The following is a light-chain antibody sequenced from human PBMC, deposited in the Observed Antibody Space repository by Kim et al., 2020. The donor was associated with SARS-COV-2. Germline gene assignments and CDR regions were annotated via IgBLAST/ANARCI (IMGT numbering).Light chain of an antibody. J-gene: IGKJ4*01. CDR2: DAS. Sequence: LSPGERATRSCRASQSVSTDLVWYQQKPGQAPRLLIFDASNRATGIPARFSGSGSGTDFTLTISSLEPEDFAVYYCQQRANWPLTFGGGTKVDIK. CDR1: QSVSTD. V-gene: IGKV3-11*01. CDR3: QQRANWPLT.